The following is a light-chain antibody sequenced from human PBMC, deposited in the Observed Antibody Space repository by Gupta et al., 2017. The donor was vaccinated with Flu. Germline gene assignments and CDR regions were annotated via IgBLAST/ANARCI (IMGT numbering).Light chain of an antibody. CDR3: LQSSGLPLT. J-gene: IGKJ4*01. CDR1: QSIGST. CDR2: FAS. Sequence: EIVLTQSPDFQSVTPKEKVTITCRASQSIGSTLHWYQQKPDQSPKLLIRFASQYLSGVPSRFSGSGSGTDFTLTIKSLEVEDVATYYCLQSSGLPLTFGGGTKVEIK. V-gene: IGKV6-21*01.